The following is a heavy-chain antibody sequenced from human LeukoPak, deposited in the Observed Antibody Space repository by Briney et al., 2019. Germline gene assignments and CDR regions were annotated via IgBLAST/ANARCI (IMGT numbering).Heavy chain of an antibody. J-gene: IGHJ6*02. V-gene: IGHV3-74*01. Sequence: GGSLRLSCAASGFTFRSYWMHWVRQAPGKGLVWVSRINSDGSSTTYADSVEGRFTISRDNSKNTLYLQMNSLRAEDTAVYYCARDVAAAGTFFAGMDVWGRGTTVTVSS. CDR2: INSDGSST. CDR1: GFTFRSYW. CDR3: ARDVAAAGTFFAGMDV. D-gene: IGHD6-13*01.